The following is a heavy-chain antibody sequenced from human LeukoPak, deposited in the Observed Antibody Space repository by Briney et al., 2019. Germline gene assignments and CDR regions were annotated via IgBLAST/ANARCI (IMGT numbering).Heavy chain of an antibody. Sequence: EGSLRLSCAASGFTFSSYAMSWVRRAPGKGLEWVSAISGSGGSTYYADSVKGRFTISRDNSKNTLYLQMNSLRAEDTAVYYCAKGVAAAGTNYFDYWGQGTLVTVSS. J-gene: IGHJ4*02. CDR1: GFTFSSYA. CDR2: ISGSGGST. D-gene: IGHD6-13*01. V-gene: IGHV3-23*01. CDR3: AKGVAAAGTNYFDY.